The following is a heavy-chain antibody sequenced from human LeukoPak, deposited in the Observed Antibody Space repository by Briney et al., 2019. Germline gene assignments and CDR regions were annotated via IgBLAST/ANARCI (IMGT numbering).Heavy chain of an antibody. CDR2: ISSSGSTI. D-gene: IGHD5-24*01. CDR1: GFTFSSYT. CDR3: ATVRDEFDY. Sequence: GGSLRLSCAASGFTFSSYTMNWVRQAPEKGLEWLSYISSSGSTIYYADSVKGRFTSSRDNTKNSLYLQMNSLRAEDTAVYYCATVRDEFDYWGQGILVTVSS. V-gene: IGHV3-48*03. J-gene: IGHJ4*02.